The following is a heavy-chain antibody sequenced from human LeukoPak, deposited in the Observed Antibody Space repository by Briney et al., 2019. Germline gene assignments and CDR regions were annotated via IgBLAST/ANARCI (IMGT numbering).Heavy chain of an antibody. CDR2: INPNSGGT. Sequence: ASVKVSCKASGYTFTGYYMHWVRQAPEQGLEWMGWINPNSGGTNYAQTFQGRVTMTRDTSISTAYMELSRLRSDDTAVYYCARDHGYSGYDYYFDYWGQGTLVTVSS. J-gene: IGHJ4*02. V-gene: IGHV1-2*02. CDR1: GYTFTGYY. D-gene: IGHD5-12*01. CDR3: ARDHGYSGYDYYFDY.